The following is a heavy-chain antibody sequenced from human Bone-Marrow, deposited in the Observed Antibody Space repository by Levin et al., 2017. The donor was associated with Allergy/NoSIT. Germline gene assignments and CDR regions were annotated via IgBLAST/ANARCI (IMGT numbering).Heavy chain of an antibody. CDR3: ARDEGGCRSTTCDTFFDP. D-gene: IGHD2-2*01. CDR2: INTHNDYA. Sequence: ASVKVSCKASGFTFYNYGIHWVRQAPGQGLEWMGWINTHNDYAKYEQKYQGRVTMTTDTPTSTAYMELRNLTSDDTAVYFCARDEGGCRSTTCDTFFDPWGLGTLVIVSS. V-gene: IGHV1-18*01. J-gene: IGHJ5*02. CDR1: GFTFYNYG.